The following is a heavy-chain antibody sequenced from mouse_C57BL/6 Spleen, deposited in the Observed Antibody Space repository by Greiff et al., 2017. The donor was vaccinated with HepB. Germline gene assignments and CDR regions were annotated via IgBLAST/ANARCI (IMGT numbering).Heavy chain of an antibody. CDR3: ARGEDYGWFAY. V-gene: IGHV3-1*01. Sequence: DVQLQESGPGMVKPSQSLSLTCTVTGYSITSGYDWHWIRHFPGNKLEWMGYISYSGSTNYNPSLKSRISITHDTSKNHFFLKLNSVTTEDTATYYCARGEDYGWFAYWGQGTLVTVSA. CDR1: GYSITSGYD. CDR2: ISYSGST. D-gene: IGHD2-4*01. J-gene: IGHJ3*01.